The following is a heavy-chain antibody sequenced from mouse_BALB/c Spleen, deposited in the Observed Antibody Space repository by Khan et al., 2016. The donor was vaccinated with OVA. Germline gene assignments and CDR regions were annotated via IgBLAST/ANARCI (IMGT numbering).Heavy chain of an antibody. CDR3: ARGGAAFYRNDGGAMDY. J-gene: IGHJ4*01. D-gene: IGHD2-14*01. CDR2: INTHSGVP. V-gene: IGHV9-4*02. Sequence: LVESGPELKKPGETVRISCKASGYTFTTAGMQWVQKMPGKGLKWIGWINTHSGVPKYAEDFKGRFAFSLETSASIGYLQITNLKTEDTAIYFCARGGAAFYRNDGGAMDYWGQGTSVTVSS. CDR1: GYTFTTAG.